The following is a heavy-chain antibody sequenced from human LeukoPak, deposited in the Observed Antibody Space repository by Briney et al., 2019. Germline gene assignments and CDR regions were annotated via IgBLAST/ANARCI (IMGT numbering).Heavy chain of an antibody. CDR1: GFTVSGRY. CDR2: IYSGGST. CDR3: AKDRALRYFDWLSYDAFDI. D-gene: IGHD3-9*01. V-gene: IGHV3-53*01. J-gene: IGHJ3*02. Sequence: GGSLRLSCAASGFTVSGRYMSWVRQAPGRGLEWVSVIYSGGSTYYADSVKGRFTISRDNSKNTLYLQMNSLRAEDTAVYYCAKDRALRYFDWLSYDAFDIWGQGTMVTVSS.